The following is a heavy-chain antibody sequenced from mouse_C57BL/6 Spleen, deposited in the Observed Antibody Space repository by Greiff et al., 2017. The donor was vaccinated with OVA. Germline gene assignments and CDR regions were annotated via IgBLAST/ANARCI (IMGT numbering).Heavy chain of an antibody. J-gene: IGHJ1*03. D-gene: IGHD1-1*01. Sequence: QVQLKQPGAELVKPGASVKLSCKASGYTFTSYWMHWVKQRPGRGLEWIGRIDPNSGGTKYNEKFKSKATLTVDKPSSTAYMQLSSLTSEDSAVYYCARKDGSSYRYFDVWGTGTTVTVSS. V-gene: IGHV1-72*01. CDR1: GYTFTSYW. CDR3: ARKDGSSYRYFDV. CDR2: IDPNSGGT.